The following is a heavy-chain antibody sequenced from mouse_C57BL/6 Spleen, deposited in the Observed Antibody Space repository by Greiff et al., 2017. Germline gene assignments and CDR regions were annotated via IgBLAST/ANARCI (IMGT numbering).Heavy chain of an antibody. D-gene: IGHD2-4*01. CDR3: ARGDDYDCAMDY. Sequence: ESGPGLVKPSQSLSLTCSVTGYSITSGYYWNWIRQFPGNKLEWMGYISYDGSNNYNPSLKNRISITRDTYKNQFFLKWNSGTTEDTATYYCARGDDYDCAMDYWGQGTSVTVSS. J-gene: IGHJ4*01. CDR1: GYSITSGYY. CDR2: ISYDGSN. V-gene: IGHV3-6*01.